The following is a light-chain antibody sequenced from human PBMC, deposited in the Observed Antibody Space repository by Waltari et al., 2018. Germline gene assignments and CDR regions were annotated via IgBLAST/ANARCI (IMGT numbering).Light chain of an antibody. V-gene: IGLV3-21*04. J-gene: IGLJ2*01. CDR3: QVWDPNSDHLVV. Sequence: SYVLTQAPSVSVAPGQTAKITCGGNDIGRTNVHWYQQKPGQAPIVVIYYDSDRPSGIPERFSGSNSENTATLTISRVEAGDEADYFCQVWDPNSDHLVVFGGGTKLTVL. CDR2: YDS. CDR1: DIGRTN.